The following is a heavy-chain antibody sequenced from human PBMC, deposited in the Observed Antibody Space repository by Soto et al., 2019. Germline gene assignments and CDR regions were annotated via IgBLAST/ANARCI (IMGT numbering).Heavy chain of an antibody. Sequence: PGGSLRLSCAASGFTFTRYSMNWVRQAPGKGLEWVSSISSTTNYIYYGDSMKGRFTISRDNAKNSLYLEMDSLRAEDTAVYYCARESEDLTSNFDYWGQGTLVTVSS. V-gene: IGHV3-21*06. CDR2: ISSTTNYI. J-gene: IGHJ4*02. CDR1: GFTFTRYS. CDR3: ARESEDLTSNFDY.